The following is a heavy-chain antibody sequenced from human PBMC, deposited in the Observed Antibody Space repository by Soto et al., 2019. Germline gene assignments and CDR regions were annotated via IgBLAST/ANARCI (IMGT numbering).Heavy chain of an antibody. V-gene: IGHV3-23*01. CDR1: GFIFSSYA. CDR3: AKPTSVVETAPFDN. J-gene: IGHJ4*02. CDR2: ISGSGSNT. D-gene: IGHD5-18*01. Sequence: GSLRLSCAASGFIFSSYAMSWVRQAPGQGLEWVSSISGSGSNTYYADSVKGRFTISRDNSKGTLYVQMNTLRPEDTAVYYCAKPTSVVETAPFDNWGQGTLVTVSS.